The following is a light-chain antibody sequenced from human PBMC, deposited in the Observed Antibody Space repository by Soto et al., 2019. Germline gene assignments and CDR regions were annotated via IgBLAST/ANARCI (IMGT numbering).Light chain of an antibody. CDR2: EVS. V-gene: IGLV2-14*01. Sequence: QSVLTQPASVSGSPGQSITISCTVTSSDVGGYNYVSWYQQHPGKAPKLMIYEVSNRPSGVSNRFSGSKSGNTASLTISGLQAEDEADYYCSSYTSSSTLVVFGTGTKVTLL. CDR1: SSDVGGYNY. CDR3: SSYTSSSTLVV. J-gene: IGLJ1*01.